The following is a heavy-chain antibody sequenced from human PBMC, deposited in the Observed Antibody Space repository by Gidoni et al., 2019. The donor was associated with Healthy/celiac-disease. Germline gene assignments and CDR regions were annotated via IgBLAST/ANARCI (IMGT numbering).Heavy chain of an antibody. CDR1: GGSISSGGYS. J-gene: IGHJ4*02. Sequence: QLPLQESGSGLMKPSQTLSLTCAVSGGSISSGGYSWSWIRQPPGKGLEWIGYIYHSGSTYYNPSLKSRVTISVDRSKNQFSLKLSSVTAADTAVYYCARGIAAAGTPFGYWGQGTLVTVSS. CDR2: IYHSGST. CDR3: ARGIAAAGTPFGY. D-gene: IGHD6-13*01. V-gene: IGHV4-30-2*01.